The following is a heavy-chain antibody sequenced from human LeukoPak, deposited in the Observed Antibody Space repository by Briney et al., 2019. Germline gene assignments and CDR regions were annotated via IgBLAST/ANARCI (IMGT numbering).Heavy chain of an antibody. V-gene: IGHV3-21*01. CDR2: ISSSSSYI. CDR1: GFTFSSYT. J-gene: IGHJ3*02. CDR3: ARVLLLSDAFDI. D-gene: IGHD3-10*01. Sequence: GALRLSCAASGFTFSSYTMNWVRQAPGKGLEWVSSISSSSSYIYYADSVKGRFTISRDNTKNSLYLQMNTLRAEDTAVYYCARVLLLSDAFDIWGQGTMVTVSS.